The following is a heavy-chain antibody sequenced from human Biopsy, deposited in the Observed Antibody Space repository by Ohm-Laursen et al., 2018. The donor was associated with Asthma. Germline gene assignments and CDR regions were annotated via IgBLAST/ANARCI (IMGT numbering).Heavy chain of an antibody. CDR1: GGSISSSSYY. J-gene: IGHJ6*02. CDR2: IYYNGRT. CDR3: ARSAKTIFGVVMGSYYYGMDV. D-gene: IGHD3-3*01. V-gene: IGHV4-39*01. Sequence: SETLSLTCAVSGGSISSSSYYWGWIRQPPGKGLEWIGSIYYNGRTYYNPSLKSRVTISLDTSKNQLSLQLSSVTAADTAVYYCARSAKTIFGVVMGSYYYGMDVWGQGTTVTVSS.